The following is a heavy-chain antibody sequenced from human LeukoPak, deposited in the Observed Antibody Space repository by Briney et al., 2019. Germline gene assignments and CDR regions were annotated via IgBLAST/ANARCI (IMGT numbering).Heavy chain of an antibody. CDR2: INNVGSHI. CDR3: SRDPTYYLRYGYFDY. Sequence: GGCLRLSCAASGFTLSSSAMNWVRQAPGKGLQWVSSINNVGSHIYYAGSVKGRFTISRDNTKNSLYLQMNSLRAEDTAVYYCSRDPTYYLRYGYFDYWGQGALVTVSS. CDR1: GFTLSSSA. J-gene: IGHJ4*02. D-gene: IGHD1-26*01. V-gene: IGHV3-21*01.